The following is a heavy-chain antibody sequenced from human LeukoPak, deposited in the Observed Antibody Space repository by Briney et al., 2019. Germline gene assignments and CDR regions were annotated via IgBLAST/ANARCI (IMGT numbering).Heavy chain of an antibody. D-gene: IGHD3-10*01. CDR1: GYTFTSYD. CDR3: ARIRGGAANYYYYMDV. CDR2: ISAYNGNT. Sequence: GASVKVSCKASGYTFTSYDINWVRQATGQGLEWMGWISAYNGNTNYAQKLQGRVTMTTDTSTSTAYMELRSLRSDDTAVYYCARIRGGAANYYYYMDVWGKGTTVTVSS. V-gene: IGHV1-18*01. J-gene: IGHJ6*03.